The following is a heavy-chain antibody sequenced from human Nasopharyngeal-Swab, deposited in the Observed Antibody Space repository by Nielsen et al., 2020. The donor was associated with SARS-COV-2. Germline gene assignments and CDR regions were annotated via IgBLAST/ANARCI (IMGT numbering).Heavy chain of an antibody. CDR1: GFNVSNNY. CDR2: IYSGGST. D-gene: IGHD3-10*01. V-gene: IGHV3-53*01. Sequence: GEYLKISCADSGFNVSNNYMSWVRQAPGKGLEWVSVIYSGGSTYYADSVKGRFTISRDNSQNTLYLQMNSLRAEDTAVYYCSRYAPTGGSVTSYNSHHAFDIWGQGTMVTVSS. CDR3: SRYAPTGGSVTSYNSHHAFDI. J-gene: IGHJ3*02.